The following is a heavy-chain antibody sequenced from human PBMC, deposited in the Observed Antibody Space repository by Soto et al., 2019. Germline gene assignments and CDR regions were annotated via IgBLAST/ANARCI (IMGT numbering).Heavy chain of an antibody. V-gene: IGHV1-2*02. J-gene: IGHJ6*02. Sequence: ASVKVSCKASGYTFSGYYIHWLRQAPGQGLEWMGWINPNSGGTNYAQKFQGRVTVTRDTPTSTAYMELSRLTSGDTAVYYCARSLTEGYCTITGCYTRPLYGMDVWGQGPTVTVS. D-gene: IGHD2-2*02. CDR2: INPNSGGT. CDR1: GYTFSGYY. CDR3: ARSLTEGYCTITGCYTRPLYGMDV.